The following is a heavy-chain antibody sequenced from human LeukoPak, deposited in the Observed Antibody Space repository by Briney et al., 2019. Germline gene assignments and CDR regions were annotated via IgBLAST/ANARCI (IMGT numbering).Heavy chain of an antibody. Sequence: PSETLSLTCTVSGGSISSYYWSWIRQPPGKGLEWIGYICYSGSTNYNPSLKSRVTISVDTSKNQFSLKLSSVTAADTAVYYCARVPVTDYVWGSSLGAFDIWGQGTMVTVSS. CDR3: ARVPVTDYVWGSSLGAFDI. V-gene: IGHV4-59*01. CDR2: ICYSGST. D-gene: IGHD3-16*01. J-gene: IGHJ3*02. CDR1: GGSISSYY.